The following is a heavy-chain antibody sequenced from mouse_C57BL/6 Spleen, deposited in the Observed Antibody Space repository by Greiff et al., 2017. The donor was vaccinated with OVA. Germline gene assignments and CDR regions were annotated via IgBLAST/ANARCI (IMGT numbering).Heavy chain of an antibody. V-gene: IGHV1-80*01. Sequence: QVQLQQSGAELVKPGASVKISCKASGYAFSSYWMNWVKQRPGKGLEWIGQIYPGDGDTNYNGKFKGKATLTADKSSSTAYMQLSSLTSEDSAVYFCARTPPRVTTVVAPFDYWGQGTTLTVSS. D-gene: IGHD1-1*01. J-gene: IGHJ2*01. CDR3: ARTPPRVTTVVAPFDY. CDR2: IYPGDGDT. CDR1: GYAFSSYW.